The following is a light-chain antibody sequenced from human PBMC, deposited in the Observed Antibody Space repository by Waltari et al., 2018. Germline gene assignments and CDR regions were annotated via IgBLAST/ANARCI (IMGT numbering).Light chain of an antibody. V-gene: IGKV3-15*01. J-gene: IGKJ3*01. CDR3: QQYNNWLGFT. Sequence: EIVMTQSPATLSVSPGERATLSCRASQSVSSNLAWYQQKPGQAPRLLIYGASTRATGIPARFSGSGSGTEFTLTISSLQSEDFAVYYCQQYNNWLGFTFGPGTKVEIK. CDR1: QSVSSN. CDR2: GAS.